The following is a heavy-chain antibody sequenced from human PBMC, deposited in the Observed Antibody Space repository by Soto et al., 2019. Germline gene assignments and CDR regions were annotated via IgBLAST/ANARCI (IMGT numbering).Heavy chain of an antibody. CDR1: GYTFIGYY. V-gene: IGHV1-2*04. CDR3: ARDAYSSSSPGLDY. CDR2: INPNSGGT. D-gene: IGHD6-6*01. Sequence: GASVKVSCKASGYTFIGYYMHWVRQAPGQGLEWMGWINPNSGGTNYAQKFQGWVTMTRDTSISTAYMELSRLRSDDTAVYYCARDAYSSSSPGLDYWGQGTLVTVSS. J-gene: IGHJ4*02.